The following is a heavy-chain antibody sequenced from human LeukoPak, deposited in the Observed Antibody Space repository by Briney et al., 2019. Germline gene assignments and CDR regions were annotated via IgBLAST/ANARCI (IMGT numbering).Heavy chain of an antibody. V-gene: IGHV4-4*09. D-gene: IGHD3-10*01. CDR1: GGSISSYD. J-gene: IGHJ5*02. CDR3: ARFSGGSGSYYWFDP. CDR2: IYTSGST. Sequence: KPSETLSLTCTVSGGSISSYDWSWIRQPPGKGLEWIGNIYTSGSTNYNPPLKRRVTIPVDTSKKQFSLKLSSVTAADTAVYYCARFSGGSGSYYWFDPWGQGTLVTVSS.